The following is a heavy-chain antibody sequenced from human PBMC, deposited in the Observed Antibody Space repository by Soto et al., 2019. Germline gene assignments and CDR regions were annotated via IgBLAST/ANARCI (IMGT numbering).Heavy chain of an antibody. J-gene: IGHJ6*02. Sequence: ASVKVSCKASGYTFTSYGISWVRQAPGQGLEWMGWISAYNGNTNYAQKLQGRVTMTTDTSTSTAYMELRSLRSDDTAVYYCARERGITIFGVVTKRPRYYYYYGMDVWGQGTTVTVSS. V-gene: IGHV1-18*01. CDR1: GYTFTSYG. CDR2: ISAYNGNT. CDR3: ARERGITIFGVVTKRPRYYYYYGMDV. D-gene: IGHD3-3*01.